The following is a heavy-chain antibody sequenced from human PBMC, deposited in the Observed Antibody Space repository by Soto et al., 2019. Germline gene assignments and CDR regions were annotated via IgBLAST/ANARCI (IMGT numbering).Heavy chain of an antibody. J-gene: IGHJ4*02. D-gene: IGHD3-16*02. Sequence: QVQLVQSGAEVKKPGASVKVSCKASGYTFTSYGISWVRQAPGQGLEWMGWISAYNGNTNYAQKLQGRVTMTTDTSASTDYMELRSLRSDDTAVYYCAGSRGIYDYVWGSYRYIDYWGQGTLVTVSS. CDR3: AGSRGIYDYVWGSYRYIDY. V-gene: IGHV1-18*01. CDR1: GYTFTSYG. CDR2: ISAYNGNT.